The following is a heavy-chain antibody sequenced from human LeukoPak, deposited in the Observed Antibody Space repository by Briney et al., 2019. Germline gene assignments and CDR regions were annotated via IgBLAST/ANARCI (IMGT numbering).Heavy chain of an antibody. J-gene: IGHJ4*02. V-gene: IGHV1-2*02. D-gene: IGHD6-13*01. Sequence: ASVKVSCKASGYTFTAYYMHWVRQAPGQGLEWMGWINPNSGGTNYAQKFQGRATLTRDTSISTAFMELTRLISDDTAVHYCAAIAGPLTGFDYWGQGTLVTVSS. CDR2: INPNSGGT. CDR1: GYTFTAYY. CDR3: AAIAGPLTGFDY.